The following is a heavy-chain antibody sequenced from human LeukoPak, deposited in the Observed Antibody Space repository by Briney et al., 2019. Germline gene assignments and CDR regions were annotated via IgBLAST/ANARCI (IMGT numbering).Heavy chain of an antibody. Sequence: GASVKVSCKASGYTFTSYAMHWVRQAPGQRLERLGWINAGNGNTKYSQKFQGRVTITRDTSASTAYMELSSLRSEDTAVYYCARTRITMIGYYFDYWGQGTLVTVSS. V-gene: IGHV1-3*01. D-gene: IGHD3-22*01. CDR3: ARTRITMIGYYFDY. J-gene: IGHJ4*02. CDR1: GYTFTSYA. CDR2: INAGNGNT.